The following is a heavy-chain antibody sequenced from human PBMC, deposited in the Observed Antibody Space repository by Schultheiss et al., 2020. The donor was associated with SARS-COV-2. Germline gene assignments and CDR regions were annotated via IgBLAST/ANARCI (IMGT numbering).Heavy chain of an antibody. V-gene: IGHV4-38-2*01. CDR1: GYSISSGCY. CDR2: IYHSGST. CDR3: ATGSYGMDV. Sequence: SETLSLTCAVSGYSISSGCYWGWIRQPPGKGLEWIAEIYHSGSTNYNPSLKSRVTISVDKSKNQFSLKLNSVTAADTAVYYCATGSYGMDVWGQGTLVTVSS. J-gene: IGHJ6*02.